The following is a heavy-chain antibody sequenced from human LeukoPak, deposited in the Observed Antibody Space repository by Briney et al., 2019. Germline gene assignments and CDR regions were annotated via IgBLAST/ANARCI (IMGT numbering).Heavy chain of an antibody. Sequence: GGSLRLSCAASGFTFDDYAMHWVRQAPGKGLEWVSGISWNSGSIGYADSVKGRFTISRDNSKNTLYLQMNSLRAEDTAVYYCAKVPFYGNFDYWGQGTLVTVSS. CDR2: ISWNSGSI. CDR3: AKVPFYGNFDY. J-gene: IGHJ4*02. V-gene: IGHV3-9*01. D-gene: IGHD3-16*01. CDR1: GFTFDDYA.